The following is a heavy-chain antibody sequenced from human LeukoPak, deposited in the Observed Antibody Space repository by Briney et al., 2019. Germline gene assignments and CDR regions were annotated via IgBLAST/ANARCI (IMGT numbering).Heavy chain of an antibody. CDR2: ISSSSSYI. D-gene: IGHD2-15*01. Sequence: GGSLRLSCAASGFTFSSYSMNWVRQAPGKGLEWVSSISSSSSYICYADSVKGRFTISRDNAKNSLYLQMNSLRAEDTAVYYCARDYRHCSGGSCSHFDYWGQGTLVTVSS. J-gene: IGHJ4*02. CDR1: GFTFSSYS. CDR3: ARDYRHCSGGSCSHFDY. V-gene: IGHV3-21*01.